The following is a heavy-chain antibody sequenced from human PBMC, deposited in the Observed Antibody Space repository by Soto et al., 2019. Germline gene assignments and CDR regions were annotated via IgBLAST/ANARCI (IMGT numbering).Heavy chain of an antibody. CDR1: GFTFDDYA. CDR3: AKDTRYCSGGSCSVPY. J-gene: IGHJ4*02. Sequence: GGSLRLSCAASGFTFDDYAMHWVRQAPGKGLEWVSGISWNSGSIGYADSVKGRFTISRDNAKNSLYLQMNSLRAEDTALYYCAKDTRYCSGGSCSVPYWGQGTLVTVSS. V-gene: IGHV3-9*01. D-gene: IGHD2-15*01. CDR2: ISWNSGSI.